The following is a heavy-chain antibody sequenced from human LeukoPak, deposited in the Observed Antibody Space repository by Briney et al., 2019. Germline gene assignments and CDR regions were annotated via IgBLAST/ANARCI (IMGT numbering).Heavy chain of an antibody. D-gene: IGHD3-22*01. CDR2: ISAYNGNT. CDR1: GYTFTSYG. Sequence: ASVKVSCKASGYTFTSYGISWVRQAPGQGLEWMGWISAYNGNTNYAQKLQGRVTMTTDTSTSTAYMELRSLRSDDTAVYYCARDIQDYDSSGYYPSWFDPWGQGTLVTVSS. CDR3: ARDIQDYDSSGYYPSWFDP. V-gene: IGHV1-18*01. J-gene: IGHJ5*02.